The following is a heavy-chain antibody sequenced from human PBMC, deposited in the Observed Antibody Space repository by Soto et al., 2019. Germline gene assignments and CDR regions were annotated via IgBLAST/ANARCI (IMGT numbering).Heavy chain of an antibody. J-gene: IGHJ4*02. CDR1: GYTFTNYG. CDR3: ARNCSGGNCYFTDS. Sequence: QVQLVQSGTEVKKPGASVKVSCKASGYTFTNYGISWVRQAPGQGLEWMGWINTYNGHTHYAQQLQGRVTMTTDTSTGTAFMELRSLGSGDTAVHYCARNCSGGNCYFTDSWGQGTLVTVSS. CDR2: INTYNGHT. D-gene: IGHD2-15*01. V-gene: IGHV1-18*01.